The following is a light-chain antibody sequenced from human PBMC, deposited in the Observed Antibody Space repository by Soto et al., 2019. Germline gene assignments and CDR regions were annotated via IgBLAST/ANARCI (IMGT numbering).Light chain of an antibody. CDR1: QSISSW. Sequence: DIQMTQSPSTLSASVGDRVTITCPASQSISSWLAWYQKKPGKAPKLLIYKEASLERGVPSRFNGSGSGTEFTLTISSLRPDEFATYYCQQWNSYCRTVGEEPKVEI. J-gene: IGKJ1*01. V-gene: IGKV1-5*03. CDR3: QQWNSYCRT. CDR2: KEA.